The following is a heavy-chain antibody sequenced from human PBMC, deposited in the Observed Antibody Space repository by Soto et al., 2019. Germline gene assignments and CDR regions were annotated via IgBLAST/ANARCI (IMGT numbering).Heavy chain of an antibody. CDR2: INAGNGNR. D-gene: IGHD6-13*01. Sequence: ASVKVSCKASGYTFTSYAMHWVRQAPGQRLEWMGWINAGNGNRKYSQKFQGRVTITRDTSASTAYMELSSLKASDTAMYYCARLQAAAGDNDLTFDYWGQGTLVTVSS. CDR3: ARLQAAAGDNDLTFDY. V-gene: IGHV1-3*01. J-gene: IGHJ4*02. CDR1: GYTFTSYA.